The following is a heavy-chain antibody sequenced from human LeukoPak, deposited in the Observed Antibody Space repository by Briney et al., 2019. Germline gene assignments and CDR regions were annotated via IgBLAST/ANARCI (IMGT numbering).Heavy chain of an antibody. J-gene: IGHJ5*02. CDR1: GFTFSSHG. CDR2: ISGSGGST. Sequence: GGSLRLSCAASGFTFSSHGMSWVRQAPGKGLEWVSAISGSGGSTYYADSVKGRFTISRDNSKNTLSLQMNSLRAEDTAIYYCAKHPYEGYCSGGSCWNNWFDPWGQGTLVTVSS. CDR3: AKHPYEGYCSGGSCWNNWFDP. V-gene: IGHV3-23*01. D-gene: IGHD2-15*01.